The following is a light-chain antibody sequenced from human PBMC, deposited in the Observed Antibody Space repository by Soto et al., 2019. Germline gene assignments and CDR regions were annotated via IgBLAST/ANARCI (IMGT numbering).Light chain of an antibody. Sequence: EMVWTRSPGTLSLSPGERATLSCRASQSVSGSYLAWYQQKPGQAPRLLIYGASSRATGIPDRFSGSGSGTDFTLTISRLEPEDFAVYYCQQYGSSPLTLGRGTKV. CDR3: QQYGSSPLT. CDR1: QSVSGSY. J-gene: IGKJ4*01. CDR2: GAS. V-gene: IGKV3-20*01.